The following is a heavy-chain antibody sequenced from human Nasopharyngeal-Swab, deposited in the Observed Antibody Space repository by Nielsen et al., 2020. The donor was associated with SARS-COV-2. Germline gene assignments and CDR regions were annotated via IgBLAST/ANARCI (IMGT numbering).Heavy chain of an antibody. Sequence: SETLSLTCAVYGGSFSGYYWSWIRQPPGKGLEWIGEINHSGSTNYNPSLKSRVTISVDTSKNQFSLKLSSVTAADTAVYYCARDNTYCGGDCYGMDVWGQGTTVTVSS. V-gene: IGHV4-34*01. CDR3: ARDNTYCGGDCYGMDV. D-gene: IGHD2-21*01. J-gene: IGHJ6*02. CDR1: GGSFSGYY. CDR2: INHSGST.